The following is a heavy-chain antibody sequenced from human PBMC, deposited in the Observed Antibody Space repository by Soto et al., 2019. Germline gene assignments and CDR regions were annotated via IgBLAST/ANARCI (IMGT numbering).Heavy chain of an antibody. CDR1: GFTFSSYA. D-gene: IGHD3-22*01. J-gene: IGHJ1*01. Sequence: GGSLRLSCAASGFTFSSYAMHWVRQAPGKGLEWVAVISYDGSNKYYADSVKGRFTISRDNSKNTLYLQMNSLRAEDTAVYYCARAPVEDMIVVVITTSYFQHWGQGTLVTVSS. CDR2: ISYDGSNK. CDR3: ARAPVEDMIVVVITTSYFQH. V-gene: IGHV3-30-3*01.